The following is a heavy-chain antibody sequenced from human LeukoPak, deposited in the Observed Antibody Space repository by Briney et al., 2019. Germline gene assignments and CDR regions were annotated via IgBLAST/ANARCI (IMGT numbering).Heavy chain of an antibody. CDR3: ARDYYGSGSHDY. V-gene: IGHV1-69*13. CDR2: IIPIFGTA. CDR1: GGTFSSYA. J-gene: IGHJ4*02. D-gene: IGHD3-10*01. Sequence: EASVKVSCKASGGTFSSYAISWVRQAPGQGLEWMGGIIPIFGTANYAQKFQGRVTITADESTSTAYMELSSLRSEDTAVYYCARDYYGSGSHDYWGQGTLVTVSS.